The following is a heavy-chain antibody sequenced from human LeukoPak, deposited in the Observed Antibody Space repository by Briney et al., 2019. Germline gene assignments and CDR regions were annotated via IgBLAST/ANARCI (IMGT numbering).Heavy chain of an antibody. CDR1: GGSFSGYY. V-gene: IGHV4-34*12. D-gene: IGHD2-8*01. CDR3: ARGTVLMQYATFDS. J-gene: IGHJ4*02. CDR2: IIHSGRT. Sequence: SETLSLTCVVDGGSFSGYYWTWIRQSPGKGLEWIGEIIHSGRTNYNPSLESRVTLLVDTPKNQFSLKLSSVTAADTAVYYCARGTVLMQYATFDSWGQGTLVTVSS.